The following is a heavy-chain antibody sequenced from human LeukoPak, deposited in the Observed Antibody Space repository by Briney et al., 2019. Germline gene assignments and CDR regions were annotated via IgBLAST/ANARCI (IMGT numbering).Heavy chain of an antibody. CDR1: GYTFTSYA. V-gene: IGHV1-3*01. Sequence: GASVTVSCTASGYTFTSYAMHWVRQAPGQRLEWMGWINAGNGNTKYSQKFQGRVTITRDTSASTAYMELSSLRSEDTAVYYCAAEYNWNDVGFDPWGQGTLVTVSS. J-gene: IGHJ5*02. D-gene: IGHD1-20*01. CDR2: INAGNGNT. CDR3: AAEYNWNDVGFDP.